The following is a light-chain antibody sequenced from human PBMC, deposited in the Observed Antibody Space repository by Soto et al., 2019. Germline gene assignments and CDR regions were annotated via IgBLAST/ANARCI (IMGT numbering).Light chain of an antibody. Sequence: DIQVTQSPSTLSASVGDRGTSTCRASQSISSWLAWYQQKPGKAPKLLIYDASSLESGVPSRFSGSGSGTEFTLTTSSLQPDDFATYYCQQYNSYPWTFGQGTKVDIK. V-gene: IGKV1-5*01. J-gene: IGKJ1*01. CDR2: DAS. CDR1: QSISSW. CDR3: QQYNSYPWT.